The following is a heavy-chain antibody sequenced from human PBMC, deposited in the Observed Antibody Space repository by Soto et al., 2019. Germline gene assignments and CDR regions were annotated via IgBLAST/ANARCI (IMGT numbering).Heavy chain of an antibody. CDR3: ARDRSHSSAYWWLDC. Sequence: ASVKVSCKASGYTFTSTWMHWVRQAPGQGLEWMGIINPYGGAATYAEKFQGRVTMTRDTSTATDYMELSSLRSEDTAMYYCARDRSHSSAYWWLDCWGQGTLVTVSS. V-gene: IGHV1-46*01. J-gene: IGHJ5*01. CDR2: INPYGGAA. CDR1: GYTFTSTW. D-gene: IGHD3-22*01.